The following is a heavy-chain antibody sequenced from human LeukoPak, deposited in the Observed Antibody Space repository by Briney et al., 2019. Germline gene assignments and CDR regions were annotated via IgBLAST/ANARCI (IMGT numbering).Heavy chain of an antibody. J-gene: IGHJ4*02. V-gene: IGHV4-59*01. Sequence: ESSETLSLTRIVSGGSFSSSYWSWIRQPPGKGLEWIGYIYYSGSTNYNPSLKSRVTISVDTSKNQFSLKLSSVTAADTAVYYCARDIDGGNGFDYWGQGTLVTVSS. D-gene: IGHD4-23*01. CDR2: IYYSGST. CDR3: ARDIDGGNGFDY. CDR1: GGSFSSSY.